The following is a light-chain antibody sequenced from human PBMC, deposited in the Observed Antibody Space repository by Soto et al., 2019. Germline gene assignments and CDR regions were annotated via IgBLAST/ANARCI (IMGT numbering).Light chain of an antibody. J-gene: IGLJ2*01. CDR1: SSDIGGFNY. V-gene: IGLV2-14*01. CDR2: EVS. Sequence: QSALTQPASVSGSPGQSITISCTGTSSDIGGFNYVSWYQHHPGKAPKLMIYEVSNRPSGISNRFPGSKSGNTASLTISGLQAEDEADYYCSSYTSSSTLSFGGGTKVTVL. CDR3: SSYTSSSTLS.